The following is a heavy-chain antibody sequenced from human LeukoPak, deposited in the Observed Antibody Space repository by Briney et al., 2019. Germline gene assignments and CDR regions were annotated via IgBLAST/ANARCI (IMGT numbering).Heavy chain of an antibody. J-gene: IGHJ4*02. D-gene: IGHD6-13*01. CDR1: GFTFSSYG. V-gene: IGHV3-33*01. CDR2: IWYDGSNK. Sequence: GGSLRLSCAASGFTFSSYGMHWVRQAPGKGLEWVAVIWYDGSNKYYADSVKGRFTISRDNSKNTLYLQMNSLRAEDTAVYYCARAEDPGYSSSWSFDYWGQGTLVTVSS. CDR3: ARAEDPGYSSSWSFDY.